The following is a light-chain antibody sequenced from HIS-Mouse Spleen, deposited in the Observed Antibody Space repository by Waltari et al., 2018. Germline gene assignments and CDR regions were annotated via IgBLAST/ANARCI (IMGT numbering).Light chain of an antibody. Sequence: RVTISCSGSSSNIGSNYVYWYQQLPGTAPKLLIYRNNQRPSGVPDRFSGSKSGTSASLAISGLRSEDEADYYCAAWDDSLSGPWVFGGGTKLTVL. CDR2: RNN. CDR1: SSNIGSNY. CDR3: AAWDDSLSGPWV. V-gene: IGLV1-47*01. J-gene: IGLJ3*02.